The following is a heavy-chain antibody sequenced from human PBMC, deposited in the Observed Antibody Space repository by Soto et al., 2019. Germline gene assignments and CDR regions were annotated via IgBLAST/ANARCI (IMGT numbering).Heavy chain of an antibody. D-gene: IGHD6-13*01. V-gene: IGHV4-30-2*01. Sequence: SETLSLTCAVSGGSISSGGYSWSWIRQPPGKGLEWIGYIYHSGSTYYNPPLKSRVTISVDRTKNQFSLKLSSVTAADTAVYYCARGGSSSSHFDYWGQGTLVTVSS. CDR1: GGSISSGGYS. J-gene: IGHJ4*02. CDR3: ARGGSSSSHFDY. CDR2: IYHSGST.